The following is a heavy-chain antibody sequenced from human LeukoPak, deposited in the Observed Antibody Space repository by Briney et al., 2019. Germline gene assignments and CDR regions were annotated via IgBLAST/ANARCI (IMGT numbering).Heavy chain of an antibody. CDR3: AQTSSGYDFYYFDY. D-gene: IGHD5-12*01. V-gene: IGHV2-70*11. CDR2: IDWDDDK. J-gene: IGHJ4*02. Sequence: SGPALVKPTQTLTLTCTFSGFSLSTSGMCVSWIRQPPGKALEWLARIDWDDDKYYSTSLKTRLTISKDTSKNQVVLTMTNMDPVDTATYYCAQTSSGYDFYYFDYWGQGTLVTVSS. CDR1: GFSLSTSGMC.